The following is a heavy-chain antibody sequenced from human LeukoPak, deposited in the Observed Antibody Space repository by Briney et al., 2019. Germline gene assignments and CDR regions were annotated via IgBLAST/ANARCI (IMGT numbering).Heavy chain of an antibody. Sequence: SETLSLTCTVSGGSVSSGSYHWCWMRQPPGKGLKYIGYVSDDGSTNYNPSLKSRVTISVDTSKNQFSLKLTSVTAADTAVYYCARDIIRSDGYNYDSWGQGSLVTVSS. V-gene: IGHV4-61*01. CDR2: VSDDGST. CDR3: ARDIIRSDGYNYDS. D-gene: IGHD5-24*01. J-gene: IGHJ5*01. CDR1: GGSVSSGSYH.